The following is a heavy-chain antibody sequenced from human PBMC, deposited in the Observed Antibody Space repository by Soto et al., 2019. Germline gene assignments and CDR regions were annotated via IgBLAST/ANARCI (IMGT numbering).Heavy chain of an antibody. Sequence: QLQLQESGPGLVKPSETLSLSCTVSGGSISSSSYYWGWIRQPPGKGLEWVGSIYYSGSTYYNPSLKSRVTISVDTSKNQFSLKQSSVTAADMAVYYCARQDSGYLMTNYGMEVWGQGTTVAVSS. CDR1: GGSISSSSYY. CDR3: ARQDSGYLMTNYGMEV. D-gene: IGHD3-22*01. J-gene: IGHJ6*02. V-gene: IGHV4-39*01. CDR2: IYYSGST.